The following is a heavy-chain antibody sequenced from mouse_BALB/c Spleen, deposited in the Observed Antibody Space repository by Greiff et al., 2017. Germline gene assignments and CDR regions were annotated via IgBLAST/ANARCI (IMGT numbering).Heavy chain of an antibody. CDR3: ARKDYGYGY. V-gene: IGHV1S132*01. Sequence: VQLQQSGAELVKPGASVKLSCKTSGYTFTSYWIQWVKQRPGQGLGWIGEIFPGTGTTYYNEKFKGKATLTIDTSSSTAYMQLSSLTSEDSAVYFCARKDYGYGYWGQGTTLTVSS. CDR1: GYTFTSYW. J-gene: IGHJ2*01. D-gene: IGHD1-2*01. CDR2: IFPGTGTT.